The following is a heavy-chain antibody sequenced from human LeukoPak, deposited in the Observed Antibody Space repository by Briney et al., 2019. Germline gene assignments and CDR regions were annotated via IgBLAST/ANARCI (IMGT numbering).Heavy chain of an antibody. CDR3: AREPLGSGYHFLDAFDI. J-gene: IGHJ3*02. CDR1: GGSISSYY. Sequence: SETLSLTCSVSGGSISSYYWSWIRQPPGKGLEWIGYINYSGSTNYNPSLKSRVTISVDTSKNQFSLKLSSVTAADTAVYYCAREPLGSGYHFLDAFDIWGQGTMVTVSS. V-gene: IGHV4-59*12. D-gene: IGHD3-22*01. CDR2: INYSGST.